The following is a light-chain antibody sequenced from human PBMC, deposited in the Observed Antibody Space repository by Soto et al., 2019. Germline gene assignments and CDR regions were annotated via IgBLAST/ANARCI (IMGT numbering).Light chain of an antibody. J-gene: IGKJ2*01. V-gene: IGKV3-11*01. CDR1: QSVSGY. Sequence: EIVLTQSPATLSLSPGETATLSCRASQSVSGYIGWYQQKPGQAPRLLIYADSNRATGIPARFSGSGSGTDFTLTISSLEPEDFAVYYCQQYGSSPGTFGQGTKLEIK. CDR3: QQYGSSPGT. CDR2: ADS.